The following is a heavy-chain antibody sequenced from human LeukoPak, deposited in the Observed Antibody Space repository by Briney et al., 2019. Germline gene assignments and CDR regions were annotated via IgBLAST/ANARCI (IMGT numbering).Heavy chain of an antibody. J-gene: IGHJ4*02. V-gene: IGHV1-18*01. Sequence: ASVTVSCTASGYTFTSYGISGVRQAPGQGLEWMGWISAYNGNTNYAQKLQGRVTMTTDTSTSTAYMELRSLRSDDTAVYYCARASWILGGFDYWGQGTLVTVSS. CDR1: GYTFTSYG. D-gene: IGHD3-16*01. CDR2: ISAYNGNT. CDR3: ARASWILGGFDY.